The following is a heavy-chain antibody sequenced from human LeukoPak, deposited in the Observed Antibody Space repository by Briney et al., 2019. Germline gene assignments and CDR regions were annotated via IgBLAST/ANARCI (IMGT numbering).Heavy chain of an antibody. CDR1: GGSFSGYY. D-gene: IGHD2-2*01. J-gene: IGHJ4*02. CDR3: ARGLDIVVVPAAMALTSPFDY. CDR2: INYSGST. Sequence: KPSETLSLTCAVYGGSFSGYYWSWIRQPPGKGLEWIGEINYSGSTNYNPSLKSRVTISVDTSKNQFSLKLSSVTAADTAVHYCARGLDIVVVPAAMALTSPFDYWGQGTLVTVSS. V-gene: IGHV4-34*01.